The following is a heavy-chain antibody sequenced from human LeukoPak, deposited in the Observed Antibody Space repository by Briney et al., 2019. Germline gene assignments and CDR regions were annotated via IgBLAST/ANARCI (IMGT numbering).Heavy chain of an antibody. CDR1: GYTFTSYY. CDR2: MNPNSGNT. D-gene: IGHD3-22*01. V-gene: IGHV1-8*01. Sequence: ASVKVSCKASGYTFTSYYMHWVRQAPGEGLEWMGWMNPNSGNTGYAQKFQGRVTMTRNTSISTAYMELSSLRSEDTAVYYCARGTRYYDSSGYSEAYYFDYWGQGALVTVSS. CDR3: ARGTRYYDSSGYSEAYYFDY. J-gene: IGHJ4*02.